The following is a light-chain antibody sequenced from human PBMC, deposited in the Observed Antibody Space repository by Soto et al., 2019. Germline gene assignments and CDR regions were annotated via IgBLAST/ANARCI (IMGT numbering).Light chain of an antibody. Sequence: DIQMNPSPSTLPASVGDRITITCRASQNINTWLACYQQKPGRAPKVLIYDAASLESGVPSRVRVSGSGKECILTISSLQLDDFATCYCHQSYGYPYTFGQGTKLELK. J-gene: IGKJ2*01. V-gene: IGKV1-5*01. CDR2: DAA. CDR3: HQSYGYPYT. CDR1: QNINTW.